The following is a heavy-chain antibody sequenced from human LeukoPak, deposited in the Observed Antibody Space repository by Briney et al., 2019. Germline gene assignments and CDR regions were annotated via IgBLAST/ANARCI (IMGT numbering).Heavy chain of an antibody. V-gene: IGHV3-74*01. CDR2: INSDGSTT. D-gene: IGHD2-8*01. CDR3: TRLSDCTNGVCAIN. J-gene: IGHJ4*02. CDR1: GFTFSSNW. Sequence: QPGGSLRLSCAASGFTFSSNWMYWVRQAPGKGLVWVSRINSDGSTTSYVDSVKGRFTISRDNAKSTLYLQMNSLKTEDTAVYYCTRLSDCTNGVCAINWGQGTLVTVSS.